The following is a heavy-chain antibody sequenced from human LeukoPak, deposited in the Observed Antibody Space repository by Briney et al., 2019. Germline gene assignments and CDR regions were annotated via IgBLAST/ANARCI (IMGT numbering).Heavy chain of an antibody. CDR2: INHSGST. Sequence: SETLSLTCAVYGGSFSGYYWSWIRQPPGKGLEWIGEINHSGSTNYNPSLKSRVTISVATSKNQFSLKLTSVTAADTAVYYYARGRLTTGGWFDPWGQRTLVTVSS. D-gene: IGHD3-9*01. V-gene: IGHV4-34*01. CDR3: ARGRLTTGGWFDP. CDR1: GGSFSGYY. J-gene: IGHJ5*02.